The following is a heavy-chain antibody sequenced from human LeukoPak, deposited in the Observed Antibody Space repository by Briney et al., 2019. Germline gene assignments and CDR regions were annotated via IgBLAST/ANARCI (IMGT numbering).Heavy chain of an antibody. CDR2: INWNGDSR. D-gene: IGHD5-24*01. V-gene: IGHV3-20*04. CDR1: GFKFDDYG. Sequence: GGSLRLSCTASGFKFDDYGMTWVRQAPGKGLEWVSDINWNGDSRGYAHSVRGRFTIYRDNSKNSLYLQMNSLRAEDTAVYYCAKDPGGDGYNYLEYWGQGTLVTVSS. J-gene: IGHJ4*02. CDR3: AKDPGGDGYNYLEY.